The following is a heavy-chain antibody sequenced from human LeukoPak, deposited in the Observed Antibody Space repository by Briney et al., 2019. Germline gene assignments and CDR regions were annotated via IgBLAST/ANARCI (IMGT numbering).Heavy chain of an antibody. D-gene: IGHD4-17*01. CDR2: ISSSSSYI. CDR1: GFTFSSYS. Sequence: GGSLRLSCAASGFTFSSYSMNRVRQAPGKGLEWVSSISSSSSYIYYADSVKGRFTISRDNAKNSLYLQMNSLRAEDTAVYYCAREVETTVTVPMDYWGQGTLVTVSS. J-gene: IGHJ4*02. V-gene: IGHV3-21*01. CDR3: AREVETTVTVPMDY.